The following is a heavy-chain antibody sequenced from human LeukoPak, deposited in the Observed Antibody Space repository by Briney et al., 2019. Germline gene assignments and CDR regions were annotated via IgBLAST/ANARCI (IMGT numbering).Heavy chain of an antibody. V-gene: IGHV4-59*08. D-gene: IGHD2-2*01. Sequence: PSETLSLTCTVPVGSISIYYWSWIRQPPRKGLEWSGYIYYSGSTNYTPSLKTRVTISVDTSRNQFSLKQSPVTATDTAVYDCARHIRVPATAGKSNNACYIRGQGTMVTVSS. CDR2: IYYSGST. J-gene: IGHJ3*02. CDR3: ARHIRVPATAGKSNNACYI. CDR1: VGSISIYY.